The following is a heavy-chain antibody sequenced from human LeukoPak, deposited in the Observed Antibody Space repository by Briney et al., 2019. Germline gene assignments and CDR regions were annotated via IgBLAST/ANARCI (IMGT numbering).Heavy chain of an antibody. Sequence: ASVKVSCKASGYTFTSYGISWVRQAPGQGLEWMGWISAYNGNTNYAQKLQGRVTMTTDTSTSTAYMELRCLRSDDTAVYYCASGAYSYYYMDVWGKGTTVTISS. CDR2: ISAYNGNT. J-gene: IGHJ6*03. CDR1: GYTFTSYG. D-gene: IGHD4-11*01. CDR3: ASGAYSYYYMDV. V-gene: IGHV1-18*01.